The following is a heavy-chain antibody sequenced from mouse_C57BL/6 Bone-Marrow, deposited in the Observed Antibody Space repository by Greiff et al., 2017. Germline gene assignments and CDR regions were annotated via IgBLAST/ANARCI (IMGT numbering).Heavy chain of an antibody. CDR3: ARDGDYCNLYLFAY. CDR2: ISSGGSYT. CDR1: GFTFSSYG. D-gene: IGHD2-1*01. Sequence: EVQRVESGGDLVKPGGSLKLSCAASGFTFSSYGMSWVRQTPDKRLEWVATISSGGSYTYYPDSVKGRFTISRDNAKNTLYLQMSSLKSEDTAMYYFARDGDYCNLYLFAYWCQGTLVTVSA. J-gene: IGHJ3*01. V-gene: IGHV5-6*01.